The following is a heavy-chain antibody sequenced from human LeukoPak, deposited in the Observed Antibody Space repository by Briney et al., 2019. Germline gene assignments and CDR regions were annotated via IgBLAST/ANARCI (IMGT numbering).Heavy chain of an antibody. D-gene: IGHD6-13*01. J-gene: IGHJ3*02. V-gene: IGHV1-2*02. CDR3: ARARQGAGTYAFDI. Sequence: GASVKVSCKASGYTFTGHYMQWVRQAPGQGLEWMGWISPNSGDTLHAQKFQGRVTMARDTAINTAYMELSNLRSDDTAVYYCARARQGAGTYAFDIWGQGTMVTVSS. CDR2: ISPNSGDT. CDR1: GYTFTGHY.